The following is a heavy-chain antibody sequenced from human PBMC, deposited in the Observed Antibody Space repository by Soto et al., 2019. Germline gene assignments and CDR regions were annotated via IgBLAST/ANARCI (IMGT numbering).Heavy chain of an antibody. D-gene: IGHD3-3*01. Sequence: QVQLVESGGGVVQPGRSLRLSCAASGFTFSSYGMHWVRQAPGKGLEWVAVIWYDGSNKYYADSVKGRFTISRDNSKNTLYLQMNSLRAEDTAVYYCARGDDYDFWSGQIRGMDVWGQGTTVTVSS. J-gene: IGHJ6*02. CDR3: ARGDDYDFWSGQIRGMDV. V-gene: IGHV3-33*01. CDR1: GFTFSSYG. CDR2: IWYDGSNK.